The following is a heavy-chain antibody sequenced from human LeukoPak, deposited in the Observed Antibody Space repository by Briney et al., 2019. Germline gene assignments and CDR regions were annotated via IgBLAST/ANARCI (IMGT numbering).Heavy chain of an antibody. CDR2: IIPIFGTA. D-gene: IGHD6-6*01. Sequence: SVTVSCKASGGTFGSYAISWVRQAPGQGLEWMGGIIPIFGTANYAQKFQGRVTITADESTSTAYMELSSLRSEDTAVYYCARDKLGSSGFDYWGQGTLVTVSS. V-gene: IGHV1-69*13. CDR3: ARDKLGSSGFDY. J-gene: IGHJ4*02. CDR1: GGTFGSYA.